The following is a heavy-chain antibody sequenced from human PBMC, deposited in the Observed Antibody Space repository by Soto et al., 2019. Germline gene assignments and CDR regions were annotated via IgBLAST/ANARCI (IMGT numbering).Heavy chain of an antibody. Sequence: SETLSLTCTVSGGSISSYYWSWIRQPPGKGLEWIGYIYYSGSTNYNPSLKSRVTVSVDTSKNQFSLKLSSVTAADTAVYYCARVEVFSRGKNYYDSSGPFDYWGQGTLVTVSS. CDR1: GGSISSYY. D-gene: IGHD3-22*01. CDR2: IYYSGST. CDR3: ARVEVFSRGKNYYDSSGPFDY. J-gene: IGHJ4*02. V-gene: IGHV4-59*01.